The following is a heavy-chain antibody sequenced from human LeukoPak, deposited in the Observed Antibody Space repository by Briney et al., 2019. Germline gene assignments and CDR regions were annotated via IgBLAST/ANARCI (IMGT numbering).Heavy chain of an antibody. D-gene: IGHD3-10*01. V-gene: IGHV4-4*02. Sequence: SGTLSLTCAVSGGSISSSNWWSWVRQPPGKGLEWIGEIYHSGSTNYNPSLKSRVTISVDKSKNQFSLKLSSVTAADTAVYYCAREITMVRGVDAFDIWGQGTMVTVSS. J-gene: IGHJ3*02. CDR1: GGSISSSNW. CDR2: IYHSGST. CDR3: AREITMVRGVDAFDI.